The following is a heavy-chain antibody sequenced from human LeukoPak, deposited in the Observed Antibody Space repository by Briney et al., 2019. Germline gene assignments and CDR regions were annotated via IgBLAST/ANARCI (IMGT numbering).Heavy chain of an antibody. Sequence: PGGSLRLSCTASGFTFGDYAMSWVRQAPGKGLEWVGFIRSKAYGGTTEYAASVKGRFTISRDDSKSIAYLQMNSLKTEDTAVYYCTRLWVDTAMSGIDYWGQGTLVTVSS. CDR1: GFTFGDYA. D-gene: IGHD5-18*01. J-gene: IGHJ4*02. CDR2: IRSKAYGGTT. CDR3: TRLWVDTAMSGIDY. V-gene: IGHV3-49*04.